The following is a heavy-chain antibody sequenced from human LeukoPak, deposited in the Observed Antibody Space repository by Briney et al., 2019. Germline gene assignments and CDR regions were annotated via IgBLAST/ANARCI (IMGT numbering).Heavy chain of an antibody. CDR1: GYTFTGYY. D-gene: IGHD2-2*01. CDR3: ARDLRQLLAFDT. V-gene: IGHV1-2*02. CDR2: INPNSGGT. J-gene: IGHJ3*02. Sequence: ASVKVSFKGSGYTFTGYYMHWLRQAPGQGLEWMGWINPNSGGTNYAQKFQGRVNMTRDTSISTAYMELSRLRSDDTAVYYCARDLRQLLAFDTWGQGTMVTVSS.